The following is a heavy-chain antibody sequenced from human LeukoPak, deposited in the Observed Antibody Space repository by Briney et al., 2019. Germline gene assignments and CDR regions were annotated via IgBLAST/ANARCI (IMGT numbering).Heavy chain of an antibody. D-gene: IGHD6-19*01. J-gene: IGHJ4*02. CDR1: RFTFSDYY. V-gene: IGHV3-11*04. Sequence: GSLRLSCVAPRFTFSDYYMSWIRQAPGKGLEWVSYIRSSGTTIHYADSVKGRFTISRDNAKNSLYLQMNSLRAEDTAVYYCARDRGAVTDVFDYWGQGTLVTVSS. CDR3: ARDRGAVTDVFDY. CDR2: IRSSGTTI.